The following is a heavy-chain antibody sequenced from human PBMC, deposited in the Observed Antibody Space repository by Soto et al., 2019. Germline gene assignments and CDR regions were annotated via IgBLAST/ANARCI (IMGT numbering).Heavy chain of an antibody. V-gene: IGHV4-30-4*01. Sequence: SETLSLTCTVSGGSISSGDYYWSWIRQPPGKGLEWIGYIYYSGSTYYNPSLKSRVTISVDTSKNQFSLKLSSVTAADTAVYYCARAAHSSGWLEYYYYGMDVWGQGTTVTVSS. J-gene: IGHJ6*02. CDR2: IYYSGST. CDR3: ARAAHSSGWLEYYYYGMDV. D-gene: IGHD6-19*01. CDR1: GGSISSGDYY.